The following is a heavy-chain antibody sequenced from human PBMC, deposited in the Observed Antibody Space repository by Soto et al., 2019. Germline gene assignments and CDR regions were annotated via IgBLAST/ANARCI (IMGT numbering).Heavy chain of an antibody. CDR1: GFTFSSYA. CDR3: AKLRGAGGPFDY. Sequence: GGSLRLSCAASGFTFSSYAMGWVRQGPGKGLEWVAVVSIGGSTHYADSVRGRFTISRDNSKNTLSLQMNSLTAEDTAVYFCAKLRGAGGPFDYWGQGALVTV. CDR2: VSIGGST. J-gene: IGHJ4*02. D-gene: IGHD2-15*01. V-gene: IGHV3-23*01.